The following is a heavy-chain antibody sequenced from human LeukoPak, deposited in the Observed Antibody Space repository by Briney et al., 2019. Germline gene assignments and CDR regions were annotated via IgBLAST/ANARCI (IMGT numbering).Heavy chain of an antibody. D-gene: IGHD2-21*02. J-gene: IGHJ4*02. V-gene: IGHV1-69*01. Sequence: SVNVSCKASGGTFSSYAISWVRQAPGQGLEWMGGIIPIFGTANYAQKFQGRVTITADESTSTAYMELSSLRSEDTAVYYCARGIVVVTAIHPLYYFDYWGQGTLVTVSS. CDR3: ARGIVVVTAIHPLYYFDY. CDR1: GGTFSSYA. CDR2: IIPIFGTA.